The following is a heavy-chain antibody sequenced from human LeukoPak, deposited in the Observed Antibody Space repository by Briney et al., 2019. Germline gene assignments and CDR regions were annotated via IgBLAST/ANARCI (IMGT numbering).Heavy chain of an antibody. CDR2: INPNSGGT. CDR3: ARGGQLWLNYDY. Sequence: ASVKVSCKTSGYTFTEYYIHWVRQAPGHGLEWMGWINPNSGGTNYAQKFQGRVTMTRDTSISTAYMELSRLRSDDTAVYYCARGGQLWLNYDYWGQGTLVTVSS. V-gene: IGHV1-2*02. D-gene: IGHD5-18*01. J-gene: IGHJ4*02. CDR1: GYTFTEYY.